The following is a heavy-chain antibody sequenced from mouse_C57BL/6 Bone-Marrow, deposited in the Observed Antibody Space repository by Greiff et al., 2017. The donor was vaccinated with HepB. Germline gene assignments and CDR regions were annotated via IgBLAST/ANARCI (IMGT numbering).Heavy chain of an antibody. V-gene: IGHV10-3*01. D-gene: IGHD1-1*02. CDR2: IRSKCSNDET. CDR3: VLDRWTAFAY. CDR1: GFTFNTYA. J-gene: IGHJ3*01. Sequence: EVKLMESGGGLVQPKGSLKLTCAASGFTFNTYAMHWVRQAPGKGLEWVARIRSKCSNDETYYVDSVKDRFTISRDDSQCMLYMQMQYLKTEETSLYYCVLDRWTAFAYWGQGTLVTVSA.